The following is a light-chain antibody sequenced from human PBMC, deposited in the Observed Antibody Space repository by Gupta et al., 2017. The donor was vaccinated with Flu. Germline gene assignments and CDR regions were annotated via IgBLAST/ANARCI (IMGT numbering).Light chain of an antibody. CDR1: SSNIGSNA. V-gene: IGLV1-44*01. J-gene: IGLJ1*01. CDR3: AAWDDSLSGNV. CDR2: TNN. Sequence: QSVLTQPPSASGTPGQRVTISCSGSSSNIGSNAVYWYQQLPGAAPKLLIYTNNQRPSGVPDRFSGSKSGTSASLDISGLQSEDEADYYCAAWDDSLSGNVFGSGTKVTVL.